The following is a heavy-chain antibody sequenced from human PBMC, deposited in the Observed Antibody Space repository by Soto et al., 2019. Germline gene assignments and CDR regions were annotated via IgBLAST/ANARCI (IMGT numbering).Heavy chain of an antibody. D-gene: IGHD2-15*01. CDR2: IYYSGST. CDR3: ARLGCSGGRRQFDP. V-gene: IGHV4-59*08. Sequence: SDTLSLTCTVSGCSISSYYWIWIRQPPGKGLEYIGYIYYSGSTNHPPSLKSRVTISVDTSKNQFSLNLNSVTAADKAVYYCARLGCSGGRRQFDPWGQGNLVTGSS. CDR1: GCSISSYY. J-gene: IGHJ5*02.